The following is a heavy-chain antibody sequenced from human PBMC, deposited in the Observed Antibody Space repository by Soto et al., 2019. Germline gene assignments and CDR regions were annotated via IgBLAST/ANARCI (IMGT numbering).Heavy chain of an antibody. CDR1: GFTFSSYA. J-gene: IGHJ5*02. D-gene: IGHD2-2*02. V-gene: IGHV3-23*01. CDR2: ISGSGGST. Sequence: PGGSLRLSCAASGFTFSSYAMSWVRQAPGKGLEWVSAISGSGGSTYYADSVKGRFTISRDNSKNTLYLQMNSLRAEDTAVYYCAKDHSYCSSTSCYTSWFDPWGQGTLVTVSS. CDR3: AKDHSYCSSTSCYTSWFDP.